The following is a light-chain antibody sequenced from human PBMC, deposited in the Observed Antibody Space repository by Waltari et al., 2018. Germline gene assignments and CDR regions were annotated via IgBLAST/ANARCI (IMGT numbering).Light chain of an antibody. V-gene: IGKV1-5*03. CDR2: KAP. J-gene: IGKJ1*01. CDR1: QSISTW. CDR3: QQFDTYPWT. Sequence: DIQMTQSPSTLSASVGDRVTFTCRDSQSISTWLAWYQQKPGEAPKLLIYKAPRLGSELPSRFSGSGSWTEFTTTISSLQPNDFAPYYSQQFDTYPWTFGQGTKIDIK.